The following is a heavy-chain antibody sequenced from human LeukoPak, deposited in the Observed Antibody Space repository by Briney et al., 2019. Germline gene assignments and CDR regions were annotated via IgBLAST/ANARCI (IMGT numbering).Heavy chain of an antibody. CDR2: ISDSGTT. Sequence: SETLSLTCTVSGGSVSSGRYYWGWIRQPPGKGLEWIGRISDSGTTYYNPSLKCRVTISVDTSKNQFSLKLNSVTAADTAIYYCAAESERWLLRSWGQGTLVTVSS. J-gene: IGHJ4*02. CDR3: AAESERWLLRS. D-gene: IGHD6-19*01. V-gene: IGHV4-39*07. CDR1: GGSVSSGRYY.